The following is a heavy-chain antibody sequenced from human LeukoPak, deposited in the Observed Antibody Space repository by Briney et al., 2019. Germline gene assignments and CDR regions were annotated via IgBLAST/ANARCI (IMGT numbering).Heavy chain of an antibody. CDR1: GGSISSYY. CDR2: IYYSGST. V-gene: IGHV4-59*12. CDR3: ARETRAVADPRFDY. D-gene: IGHD6-19*01. Sequence: GALRLSCAVSGGSISSYYWSWIRQPPGKGLEWIGYIYYSGSTNYNPSLKSRVTISVDTSKNQFSLKLTSVTAADTAVYFCARETRAVADPRFDYWGQGTLVTVSS. J-gene: IGHJ4*02.